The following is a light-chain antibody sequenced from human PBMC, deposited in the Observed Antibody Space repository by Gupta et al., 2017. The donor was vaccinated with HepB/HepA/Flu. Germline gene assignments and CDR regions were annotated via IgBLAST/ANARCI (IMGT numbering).Light chain of an antibody. CDR1: QDISSL. V-gene: IGKV1-8*01. CDR2: DAY. J-gene: IGKJ1*01. CDR3: QQERSYPRT. Sequence: AIRMTQSPSSFSASTGDRVTIACRASQDISSLLAWYQQKPGKAPNLLIHDAYNLQDGVPSRFSGSGFGTDFTLTISSLQPEDFAIYYCQQERSYPRTVGQGTRVEIK.